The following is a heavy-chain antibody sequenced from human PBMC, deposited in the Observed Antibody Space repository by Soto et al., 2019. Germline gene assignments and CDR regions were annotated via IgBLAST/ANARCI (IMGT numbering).Heavy chain of an antibody. D-gene: IGHD1-1*01. CDR3: ARERTGDPTFFDY. CDR2: IYHSGST. J-gene: IGHJ4*02. V-gene: IGHV4-61*01. Sequence: SETLSLTCAVSGGSVRSGSYYWSWIRQPPGKGLEWIGFIYHSGSTNYNPSLKSRVTISVDTSKNQFSLNLLSLTAADTAVYYCARERTGDPTFFDYWGQGALVTVSS. CDR1: GGSVRSGSYY.